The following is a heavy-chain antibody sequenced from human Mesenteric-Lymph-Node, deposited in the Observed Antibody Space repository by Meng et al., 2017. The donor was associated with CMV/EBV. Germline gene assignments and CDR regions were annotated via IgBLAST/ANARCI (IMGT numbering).Heavy chain of an antibody. D-gene: IGHD5-18*01. CDR2: VKQDVSGN. CDR3: ARDGGDTALGSHYYYYEGMDV. V-gene: IGHV3-7*01. J-gene: IGHJ6*02. CDR1: GFTFTDYW. Sequence: GESLKISCAASGFTFTDYWMSWVRQAPGKGLEWVATVKQDVSGNYYVDSVKGRFTIARDHAKNSVYLQMSSLTAEDSAVYYCARDGGDTALGSHYYYYEGMDVWGQGTTVTVSS.